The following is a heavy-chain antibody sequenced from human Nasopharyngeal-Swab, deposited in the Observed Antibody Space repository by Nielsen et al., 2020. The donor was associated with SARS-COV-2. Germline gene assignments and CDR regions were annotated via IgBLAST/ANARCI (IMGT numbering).Heavy chain of an antibody. CDR2: VYYSGST. D-gene: IGHD6-13*01. CDR1: GASVSTSTYF. CDR3: VRSSSWYYFDY. J-gene: IGHJ4*02. V-gene: IGHV4-39*01. Sequence: SETLSLTCPVSGASVSTSTYFWGWIRQPPGKGLEWIGTVYYSGSTYYNPSLKSRVTISVDKSKNQFSLQLSSVPAADTAVYYCVRSSSWYYFDYWAQGTQVTVSS.